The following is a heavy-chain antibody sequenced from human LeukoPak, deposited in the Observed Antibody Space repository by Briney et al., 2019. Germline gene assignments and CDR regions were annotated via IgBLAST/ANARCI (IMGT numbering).Heavy chain of an antibody. CDR2: ITSSGSTI. CDR1: GFTFSIYE. V-gene: IGHV3-48*03. D-gene: IGHD3-22*01. J-gene: IGHJ4*02. CDR3: ARATDYYESTGSHYFDC. Sequence: GGSLRLSCAASGFTFSIYEMNWVRQAPGKGLEWVSSITSSGSTIHYADSVKGRFTISRDNAKNSLYLQMNSLRVDDTAIYYCARATDYYESTGSHYFDCWGQGTLVTVSS.